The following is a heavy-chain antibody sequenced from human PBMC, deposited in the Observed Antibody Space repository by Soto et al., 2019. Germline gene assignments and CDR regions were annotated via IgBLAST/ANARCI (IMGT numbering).Heavy chain of an antibody. CDR2: ISYDGSNK. CDR3: VGGQYYFDY. Sequence: QVPLVESGGGVVQPGRSLRLSCAASGFPFSSYGMHWVREAPGKGLEWVAVISYDGSNKYYADSVKGQFTISRDNSASTLYLQMNSLRPEDTALYYCVGGQYYFDYRGQGTLVTVSP. V-gene: IGHV3-30*03. CDR1: GFPFSSYG. J-gene: IGHJ4*02. D-gene: IGHD3-10*01.